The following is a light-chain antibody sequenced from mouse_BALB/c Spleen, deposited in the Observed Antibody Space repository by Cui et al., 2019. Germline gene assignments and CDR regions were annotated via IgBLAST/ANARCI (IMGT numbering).Light chain of an antibody. V-gene: IGKV1-117*01. CDR1: QSIVHSNGNTY. CDR3: VQGSHVPYT. Sequence: VLMTLPPHCLPAGLGDPAAISCRSSQSIVHSNGNTYLEWYLQKPGQSPKLLIYKVSNRCAGVPDRFSGSGSGTDFTLKISRVEAEDLGVYYCVQGSHVPYTVGGGTKLEIK. J-gene: IGKJ2*01. CDR2: KVS.